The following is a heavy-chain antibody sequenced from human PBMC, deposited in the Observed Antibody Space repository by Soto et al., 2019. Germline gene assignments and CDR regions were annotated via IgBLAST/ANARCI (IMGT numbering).Heavy chain of an antibody. Sequence: QVQLQESGPGLVKPSETLSLTCTVSGGSVSSGSYYWSWIRQPPGKGLEWIGHIYYSGSTNYNPSLKSRVTISVDTSKNQFSLKLSSVTAADTAVYYCARVRWELLRGENWFDPWGQGTLVTVSS. CDR3: ARVRWELLRGENWFDP. CDR1: GGSVSSGSYY. D-gene: IGHD1-26*01. V-gene: IGHV4-61*01. J-gene: IGHJ5*02. CDR2: IYYSGST.